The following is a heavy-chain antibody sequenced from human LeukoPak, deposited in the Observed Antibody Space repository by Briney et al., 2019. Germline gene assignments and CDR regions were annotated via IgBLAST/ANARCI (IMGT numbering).Heavy chain of an antibody. CDR2: IRHDGSNK. Sequence: PGGSLRLSCAASGFTFSSYGMHWVRQAPGKGLEWVAFIRHDGSNKYYADSVKGRFTISRDNSKNTLYLQKNSLRAEDTAVYYCAKAGGPYYYDSSGYPAFDYWGQGTLVTVSS. CDR3: AKAGGPYYYDSSGYPAFDY. D-gene: IGHD3-22*01. J-gene: IGHJ4*02. V-gene: IGHV3-30*02. CDR1: GFTFSSYG.